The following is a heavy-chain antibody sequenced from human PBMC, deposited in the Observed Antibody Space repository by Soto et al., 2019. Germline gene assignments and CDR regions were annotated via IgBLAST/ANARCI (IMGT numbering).Heavy chain of an antibody. D-gene: IGHD3-10*02. CDR2: INHSGST. Sequence: SETLSLTCAVYGGSFSGYYWSWIRQSPGKGLEWIGEINHSGSTNYNPSLESRVTISVDTSKNQFSLKLSSVTAADTAVYYCALVRGVTPYNYYYGMDVWGQGTTVT. J-gene: IGHJ6*02. CDR1: GGSFSGYY. CDR3: ALVRGVTPYNYYYGMDV. V-gene: IGHV4-34*01.